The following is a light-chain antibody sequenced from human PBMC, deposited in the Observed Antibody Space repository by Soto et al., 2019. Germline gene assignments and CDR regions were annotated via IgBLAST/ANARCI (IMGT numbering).Light chain of an antibody. CDR1: QSVSSR. Sequence: EIVMTQSPATLSVSPGERATLSCRASQSVSSRLAWYQQKPGQAPRLLIYGASTRATGIPARFSGSGSGTEFTLTISSLQSEDFAVYYCQQYGSSALTFGGGTKVEIK. CDR2: GAS. J-gene: IGKJ4*01. CDR3: QQYGSSALT. V-gene: IGKV3-15*01.